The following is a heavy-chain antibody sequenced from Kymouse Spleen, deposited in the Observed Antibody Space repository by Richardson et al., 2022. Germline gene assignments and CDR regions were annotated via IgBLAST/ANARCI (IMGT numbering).Heavy chain of an antibody. CDR1: GFTFSSYA. CDR3: AKDRTMVREGYYYYYGMDV. CDR2: ISGSGGST. D-gene: IGHD3-10*01. Sequence: EVQLVESGGGLVQPGGSLRLSCAASGFTFSSYAMSWVRQAPGKGLEWVSAISGSGGSTYYADSVKGRFTISRDNSKNTLYLQMNSLRAEDTAVYYCAKDRTMVREGYYYYYGMDVWGQGTTVTVSS. J-gene: IGHJ6*02. V-gene: IGHV3-23*04.